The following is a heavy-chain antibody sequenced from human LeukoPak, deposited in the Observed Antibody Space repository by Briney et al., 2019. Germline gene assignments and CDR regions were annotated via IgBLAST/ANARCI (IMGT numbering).Heavy chain of an antibody. J-gene: IGHJ4*02. CDR3: ARGRGIAVAGTDY. CDR2: IWYDGSNQ. Sequence: GGSLRLSCPASGLTFRSYGMHWVRQAPGKGLDGVAVIWYDGSNQDYADSVKGRFTSFRDNTKNTLYLQMNSLRAEETAVYYCARGRGIAVAGTDYWGQGTLVTVSS. CDR1: GLTFRSYG. V-gene: IGHV3-33*01. D-gene: IGHD6-19*01.